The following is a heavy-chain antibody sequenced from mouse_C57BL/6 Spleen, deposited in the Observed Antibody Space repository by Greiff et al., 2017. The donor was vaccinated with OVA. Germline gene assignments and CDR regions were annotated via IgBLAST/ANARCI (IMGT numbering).Heavy chain of an antibody. CDR3: ARGERLPYYFDY. Sequence: QVQLQQPGAELVKPGASVKLSCKASGYTFTSYWMQWVKQRPGQGLEWIGEIDPSDSYTNYNQKFKGKATLTVDTSSSTAYMQLSSLTSEDSAVYYCARGERLPYYFDYGGQGTTLTVSS. J-gene: IGHJ2*01. CDR1: GYTFTSYW. CDR2: IDPSDSYT. D-gene: IGHD2-2*01. V-gene: IGHV1-50*01.